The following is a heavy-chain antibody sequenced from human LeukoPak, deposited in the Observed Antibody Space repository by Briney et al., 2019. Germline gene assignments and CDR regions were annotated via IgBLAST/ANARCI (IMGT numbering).Heavy chain of an antibody. V-gene: IGHV4-4*07. CDR2: IYASGST. CDR3: ARSSGWYWFDP. Sequence: SETQSLTCTVSGGSISSYYWSWIRQPAGKGLEWIGRIYASGSTYYNPSLKSRVTMSVDTSKNQFSLKLNSVTAADTAVYYCARSSGWYWFDPWGQGTLVTVSS. CDR1: GGSISSYY. J-gene: IGHJ5*02. D-gene: IGHD6-19*01.